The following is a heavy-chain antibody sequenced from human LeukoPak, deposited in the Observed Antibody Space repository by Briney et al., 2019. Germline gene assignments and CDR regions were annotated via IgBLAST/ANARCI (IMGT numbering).Heavy chain of an antibody. J-gene: IGHJ3*02. CDR1: GFTFSSYA. V-gene: IGHV3-30*04. CDR3: ASHTVYGALDI. D-gene: IGHD1-14*01. CDR2: ISHDGTTK. Sequence: GRSLTLSCAASGFTFSSYAMHWVRQAPGKGLEWVAVISHDGTTKYHADAVKGRFSISRENSKNTLYLQMNSLRAEDTAVYYCASHTVYGALDIWGQGTMVTVSS.